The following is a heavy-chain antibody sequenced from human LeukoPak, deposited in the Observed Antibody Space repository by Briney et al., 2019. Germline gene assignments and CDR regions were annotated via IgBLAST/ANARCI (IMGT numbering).Heavy chain of an antibody. V-gene: IGHV3-30*02. CDR3: AKYHESYYYYMDV. Sequence: PGGSLRLSCAASGFTFSSYGMHWVRQAPGKGLEWVAFIRYDGSNKYYADSVKGRFTISRDNSKNTLYLQMNSLRAEDTAVYYCAKYHESYYYYMDVWGKGTTVTISS. J-gene: IGHJ6*03. CDR1: GFTFSSYG. CDR2: IRYDGSNK.